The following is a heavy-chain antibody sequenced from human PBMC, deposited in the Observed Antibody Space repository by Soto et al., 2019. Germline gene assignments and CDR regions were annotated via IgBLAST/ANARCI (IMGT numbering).Heavy chain of an antibody. CDR3: AGGGRPGS. CDR1: GYTFTGYY. J-gene: IGHJ4*02. Sequence: ASVKVSCKASGYTFTGYYMHWVRQAPGQGLEWMGWINPNSGGTNYAQKFQGRVTITADKSTSTAYMELSSLRSEDTAVYYCAGGGRPGSWGQGTLVTVSS. CDR2: INPNSGGT. D-gene: IGHD2-15*01. V-gene: IGHV1-2*02.